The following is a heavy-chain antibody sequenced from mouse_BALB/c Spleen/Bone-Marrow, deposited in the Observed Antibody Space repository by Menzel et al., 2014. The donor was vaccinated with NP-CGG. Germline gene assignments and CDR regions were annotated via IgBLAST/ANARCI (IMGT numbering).Heavy chain of an antibody. CDR1: GFSLTSYD. V-gene: IGHV2-9-2*01. J-gene: IGHJ1*01. CDR2: IWTGGGT. D-gene: IGHD1-1*01. Sequence: VEVVESGLGPVAPSQSLSITCTVSGFSLTSYDISWIRQPPGKGLEWLGVIWTGGGTNYNSAFMSRLSISKDNYKNRFFLKKNSLQTDDTAIYCCVRGGSGPYWYFDVWGAGTTVAISS. CDR3: VRGGSGPYWYFDV.